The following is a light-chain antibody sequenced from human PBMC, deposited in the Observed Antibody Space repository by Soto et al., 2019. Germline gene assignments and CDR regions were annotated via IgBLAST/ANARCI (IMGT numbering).Light chain of an antibody. Sequence: IVLTQSPATLSLSPGERATLSCRASRSVGVYLVWYQQKPGQAPRLLISDTSNRATDIPARFSGSGSGTDFTLTISSLESEDFAVYYCQQRSNWPPGSLTFGGGTRVEIK. CDR1: RSVGVY. J-gene: IGKJ4*01. V-gene: IGKV3-11*01. CDR2: DTS. CDR3: QQRSNWPPGSLT.